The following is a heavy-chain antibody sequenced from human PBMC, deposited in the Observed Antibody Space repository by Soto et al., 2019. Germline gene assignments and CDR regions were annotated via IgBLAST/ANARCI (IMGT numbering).Heavy chain of an antibody. CDR2: IFSSGLA. D-gene: IGHD1-7*01. CDR3: ARGDQELDY. J-gene: IGHJ4*02. V-gene: IGHV4-59*01. Sequence: SETLSLTCTVSGDSINTYTWTWIRQPPGKGLEGLGYIFSSGLANYNPSLQSRLTMSVDTSNNVFYLRLNSVSAADTAVYYCARGDQELDYGGPGTLVTVSS. CDR1: GDSINTYT.